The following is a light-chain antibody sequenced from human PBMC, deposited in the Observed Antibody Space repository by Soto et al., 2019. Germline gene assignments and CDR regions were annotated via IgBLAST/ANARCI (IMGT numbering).Light chain of an antibody. CDR1: QSISSY. CDR2: AAS. Sequence: DIQMTQSPSSLSASVGDRVTITCRASQSISSYLNWYQQKPGKAPKLLIYAASSLQSGVPSTSSGSGSGTDFTLTISSLQPQAFATYYCQQSYSTPPSSTFGQGTRLEIK. CDR3: QQSYSTPPSST. V-gene: IGKV1-39*01. J-gene: IGKJ5*01.